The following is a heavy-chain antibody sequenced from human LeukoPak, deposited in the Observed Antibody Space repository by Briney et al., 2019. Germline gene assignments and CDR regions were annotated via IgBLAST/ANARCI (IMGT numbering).Heavy chain of an antibody. J-gene: IGHJ5*02. CDR3: AKDEYCGGDSCYSLPNNWFDP. V-gene: IGHV3-23*01. CDR1: GFTFSSYG. D-gene: IGHD2-15*01. Sequence: PGGSLRLSCAASGFTFSSYGMSWVRQAPGKGLEWVSTISGTGDITYYADSVKGRFTSSRDNSKSTLSLQMNSLRAEDTAVYYCAKDEYCGGDSCYSLPNNWFDPWGQGTLVTVSS. CDR2: ISGTGDIT.